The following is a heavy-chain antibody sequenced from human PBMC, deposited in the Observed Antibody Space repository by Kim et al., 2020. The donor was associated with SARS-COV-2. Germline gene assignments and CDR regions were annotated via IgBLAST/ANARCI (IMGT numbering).Heavy chain of an antibody. V-gene: IGHV4-39*01. D-gene: IGHD1-20*01. CDR1: GGSISSTSYY. Sequence: SETLSLTCTVSGGSISSTSYYWGWIRQPPGKGLAWIGSIVYSGSTYYNPSLKSRVTISVDTSKNQFSLKLSSVTAADTAVYYCERLKITGTERGYVEYWGQGTRVTVTS. CDR3: ERLKITGTERGYVEY. J-gene: IGHJ4*02. CDR2: IVYSGST.